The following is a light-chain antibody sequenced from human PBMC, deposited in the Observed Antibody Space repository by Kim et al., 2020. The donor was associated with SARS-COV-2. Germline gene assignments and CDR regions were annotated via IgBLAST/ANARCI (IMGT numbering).Light chain of an antibody. V-gene: IGKV3-20*01. CDR2: GAS. Sequence: PGERATLSCRASESLNSNYLAWYQQRPGQAPLLLVYGASSRATGIPAKFSGSGSGTDFTLTISRLEPEDFAVYYCQQYGGSPMITFGQGTRRGIK. J-gene: IGKJ5*01. CDR1: ESLNSNY. CDR3: QQYGGSPMIT.